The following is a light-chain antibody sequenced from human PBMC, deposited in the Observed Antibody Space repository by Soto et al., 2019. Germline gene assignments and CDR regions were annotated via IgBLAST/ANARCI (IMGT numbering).Light chain of an antibody. Sequence: DIQMTQSPSTLSASVGDRVTFTCRASQSVSIWLAWYQQKPGKAPKLLISGASTLERGVPSRFSGSGSGTEFPLTISSLQPDDFATYYCQQYKNYLTFGQGTKVEIK. V-gene: IGKV1-5*01. J-gene: IGKJ1*01. CDR3: QQYKNYLT. CDR2: GAS. CDR1: QSVSIW.